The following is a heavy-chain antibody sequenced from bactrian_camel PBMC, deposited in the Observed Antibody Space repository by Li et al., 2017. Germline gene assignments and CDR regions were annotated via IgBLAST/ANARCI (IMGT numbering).Heavy chain of an antibody. D-gene: IGHD6*01. V-gene: IGHV3S1*01. Sequence: HVQLVESGGGSVQAGGSLRLSCSTSFYAYSTYCLAWFRQAPGKEREAVASIYTGSGRTWFGDSVKGRFTISQDNARKMVNLQMNNLKPDDTAVYYCAADLPFVNRLVRCGVKSGEYKYWGQGTQVTVS. J-gene: IGHJ4*01. CDR3: AADLPFVNRLVRCGVKSGEYKY. CDR2: IYTGSGRT. CDR1: FYAYSTYC.